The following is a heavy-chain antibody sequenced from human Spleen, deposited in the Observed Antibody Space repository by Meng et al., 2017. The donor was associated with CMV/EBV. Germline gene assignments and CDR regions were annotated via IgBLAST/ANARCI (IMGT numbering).Heavy chain of an antibody. D-gene: IGHD5-12*01. J-gene: IGHJ6*02. CDR2: IYYSGST. V-gene: IGHV4-59*01. CDR1: GASISTYY. CDR3: ARDSRLSGTWYNYAMDV. Sequence: SETLSLTCTVSGASISTYYWSWIRQTPGKGLECIGYIYYSGSTNYNPSLKSRVTISVDTSKNQFSLKLTSVTAADTAVYYCARDSRLSGTWYNYAMDVWGQGTTVTVSS.